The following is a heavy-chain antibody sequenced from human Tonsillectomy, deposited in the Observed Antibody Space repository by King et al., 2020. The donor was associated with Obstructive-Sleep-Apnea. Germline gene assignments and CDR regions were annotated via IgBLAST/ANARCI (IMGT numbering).Heavy chain of an antibody. D-gene: IGHD6-13*01. Sequence: VPLQESGPGLVKPSETLSLTCTVSGGSISSYYWSWIRQPPGKGLEWIGYIYYSGSTNYNPSLKSRVTISVDTSKNQFSLKLSSVTAADTAVYYCARHSSSWYTAGVWFDPWGQGTLVTVSS. CDR3: ARHSSSWYTAGVWFDP. J-gene: IGHJ5*02. V-gene: IGHV4-59*08. CDR2: IYYSGST. CDR1: GGSISSYY.